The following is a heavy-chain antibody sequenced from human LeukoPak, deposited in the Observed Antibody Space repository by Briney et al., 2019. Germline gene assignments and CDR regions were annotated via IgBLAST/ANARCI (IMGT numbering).Heavy chain of an antibody. J-gene: IGHJ6*03. V-gene: IGHV4-4*07. CDR2: IYSSGSA. Sequence: SETLSLTCTVSGGSISLYYWSWIRQPAGKGLEWIGRIYSSGSARYTPSLKSRVTISVDTSKNQLSLNLRSVTASDTAVYYCAREGGSGGHYYYYMDVWGTGTTVTVSS. CDR3: AREGGSGGHYYYYMDV. D-gene: IGHD3-10*01. CDR1: GGSISLYY.